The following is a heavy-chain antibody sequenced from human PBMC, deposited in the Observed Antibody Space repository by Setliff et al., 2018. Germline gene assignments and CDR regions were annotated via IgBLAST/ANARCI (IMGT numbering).Heavy chain of an antibody. CDR2: IRYDESDK. D-gene: IGHD6-19*01. J-gene: IGHJ4*02. V-gene: IGHV3-30*02. CDR1: GFTFSSYG. CDR3: AKNHLAGTPHVYFDY. Sequence: GGSLRLSCAASGFTFSSYGMHWVRQAPGKGLEWLSYIRYDESDKYYIDSVRGRFTISRDNSKNTLYLQMNSLRAEDTAVYYCAKNHLAGTPHVYFDYWGQGTLVTVSS.